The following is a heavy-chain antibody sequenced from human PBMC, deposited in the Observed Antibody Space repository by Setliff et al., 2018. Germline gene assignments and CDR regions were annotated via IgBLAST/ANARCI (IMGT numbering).Heavy chain of an antibody. CDR3: ERLVRYCTATSCQRTSGDDF. V-gene: IGHV1-18*01. CDR1: GYALTDSV. Sequence: ASVKVSCKTSGYALTDSVVSWVRQAPGQGLEWVGWISGYSGNTYYAQRLQGRVTLTTDTSTNTAYLELRSLRPDDTAVYYCERLVRYCTATSCQRTSGDDFWGQGTLVTV. J-gene: IGHJ4*02. D-gene: IGHD2-2*01. CDR2: ISGYSGNT.